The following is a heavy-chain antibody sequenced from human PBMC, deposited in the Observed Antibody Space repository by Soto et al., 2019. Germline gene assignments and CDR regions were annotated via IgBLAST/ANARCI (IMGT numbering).Heavy chain of an antibody. CDR2: IYWDDDQ. Sequence: QITLKESGPTLVKATQTLTLTCTFSGFSLTTSGVGVGWIRQPPGKALEWLALIYWDDDQRYSPSLKTRLTITKDTSQNQVVLTMTNMDTVDTATYYCAHRGTEFDYWRQGPLVSVS. J-gene: IGHJ4*02. CDR3: AHRGTEFDY. CDR1: GFSLTTSGVG. D-gene: IGHD1-1*01. V-gene: IGHV2-5*02.